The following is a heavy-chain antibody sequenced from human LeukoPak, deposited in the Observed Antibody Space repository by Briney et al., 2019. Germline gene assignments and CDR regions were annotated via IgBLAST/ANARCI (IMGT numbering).Heavy chain of an antibody. CDR1: GGSISGYY. CDR2: INHSGST. V-gene: IGHV4-34*01. J-gene: IGHJ6*02. Sequence: SETLSLTCTVSGGSISGYYWSWIRQPPGKGPEWIGEINHSGSTNYNPSLKSRVTISVDTSKNQFSLKLSSVTAADTAVYYCASGVGQYYYYYYGMDVWGQGTTVTVSS. CDR3: ASGVGQYYYYYYGMDV.